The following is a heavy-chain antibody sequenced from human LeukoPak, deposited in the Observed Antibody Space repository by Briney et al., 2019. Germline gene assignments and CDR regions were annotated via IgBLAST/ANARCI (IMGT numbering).Heavy chain of an antibody. CDR2: IIPIFGTA. J-gene: IGHJ1*01. Sequence: SVKVSCKASGGTFSSYAISWVRQAPGQGLEWMGGIIPIFGTANYAQKFQGRVTITTDESTSTAYMELSSLRSEDTAVYYCASIYYYDSSAQYFQHWGQGTPVTVSS. D-gene: IGHD3-22*01. CDR1: GGTFSSYA. CDR3: ASIYYYDSSAQYFQH. V-gene: IGHV1-69*05.